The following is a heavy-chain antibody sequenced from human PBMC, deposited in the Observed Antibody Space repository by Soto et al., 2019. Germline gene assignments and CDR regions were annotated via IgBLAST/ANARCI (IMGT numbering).Heavy chain of an antibody. D-gene: IGHD2-15*01. CDR3: AKTAWAYCPSSGGSCYLYYFDY. CDR1: GFTFSSYA. Sequence: EVQLLESGGGLVQPGGSLRLSCAASGFTFSSYAMSWVRQAPGKGLEWVSAISGSGGSTYYADSVKGRFTISRDNSKNTLYLQMNSLRAEDTAVYYCAKTAWAYCPSSGGSCYLYYFDYWGQGTLVTVSS. CDR2: ISGSGGST. V-gene: IGHV3-23*01. J-gene: IGHJ4*02.